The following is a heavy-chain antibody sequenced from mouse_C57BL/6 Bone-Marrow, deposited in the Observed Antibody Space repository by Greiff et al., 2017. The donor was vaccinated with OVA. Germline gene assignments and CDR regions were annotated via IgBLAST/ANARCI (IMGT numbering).Heavy chain of an antibody. J-gene: IGHJ4*01. Sequence: EVKLQESGPGLVKPSQSLSLTCSVTGYSITSGYYWNWIRQFPGNKLEWMGYISYDGSNNYNPSLKNRISITRDTSKNQFFLKLNSVTTEDTATYYCALTGDYWGQGTSVTVSS. V-gene: IGHV3-6*01. CDR3: ALTGDY. D-gene: IGHD1-1*01. CDR2: ISYDGSN. CDR1: GYSITSGYY.